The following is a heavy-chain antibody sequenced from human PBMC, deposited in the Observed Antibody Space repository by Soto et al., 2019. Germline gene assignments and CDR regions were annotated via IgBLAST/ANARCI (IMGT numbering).Heavy chain of an antibody. CDR2: ISHSGIT. V-gene: IGHV4-4*02. Sequence: LSLTFAVSVGSITSANWCTWVRQPPGGGLEWIGEISHSGITNYKASLKSRVTMSVDKTKNDVSLKLTSVTAADTAVYYCARVLRGWFDPWGQGTPVTVSS. CDR3: ARVLRGWFDP. CDR1: VGSITSANW. J-gene: IGHJ5*02.